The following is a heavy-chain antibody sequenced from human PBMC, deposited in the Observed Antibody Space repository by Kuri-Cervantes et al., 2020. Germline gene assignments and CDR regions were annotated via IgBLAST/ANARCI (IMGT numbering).Heavy chain of an antibody. J-gene: IGHJ6*02. CDR2: ISAYNGNT. V-gene: IGHV1-18*01. D-gene: IGHD3-22*01. CDR3: ARFVSSGYYRHYYGMDV. CDR1: GYTFTSYS. Sequence: ASVKVSCKASGYTFTSYSISWVRQAPGQGLEWMGWISAYNGNTNYAQKLQGRVTMTTDTSTSTAYMELRSLRSDDTAVYYCARFVSSGYYRHYYGMDVWGQGTTVTVSS.